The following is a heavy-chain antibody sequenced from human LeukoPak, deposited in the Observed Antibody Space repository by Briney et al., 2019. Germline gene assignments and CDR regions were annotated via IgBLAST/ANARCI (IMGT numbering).Heavy chain of an antibody. Sequence: PGGSLRLSCAASGFTFSSYSMNWVRQAPGKGLEWVSSISGSSSYIYYADSVKGRFTISRDNAKNSLYLQMNSLRAEDTAVYYCARVFRVKGYDILTGDYFDYWGQGTLVTVSS. D-gene: IGHD3-9*01. V-gene: IGHV3-21*01. CDR1: GFTFSSYS. J-gene: IGHJ4*02. CDR3: ARVFRVKGYDILTGDYFDY. CDR2: ISGSSSYI.